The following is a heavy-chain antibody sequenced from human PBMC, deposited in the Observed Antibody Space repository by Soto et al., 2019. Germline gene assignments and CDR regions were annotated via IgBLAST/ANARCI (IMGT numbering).Heavy chain of an antibody. V-gene: IGHV1-46*01. CDR2: INPSGGST. CDR3: ARVEYGYSYGTDY. CDR1: GYTFTSYD. J-gene: IGHJ4*02. Sequence: ASVKVSCKASGYTFTSYDINWVRQAPGQGLEWMGIINPSGGSTSYAQKFQGRVTMTRDTSTSTVYMELSSLRSEDTAVYYCARVEYGYSYGTDYWGQGTLVTVSS. D-gene: IGHD5-18*01.